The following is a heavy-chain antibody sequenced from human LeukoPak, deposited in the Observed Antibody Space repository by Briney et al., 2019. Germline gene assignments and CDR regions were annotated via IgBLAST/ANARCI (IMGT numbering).Heavy chain of an antibody. CDR2: INPSGGST. Sequence: ASVKVSCKASGYTFTSYFMHWVRQAPGQGLEWMGLINPSGGSTSYAQKFQGRVTMTRDTSTSTVYMELSSLRSEDTAVYYCARDYYDFWSGYYGYYYYGMDVWGQGTTVTVSS. CDR1: GYTFTSYF. V-gene: IGHV1-46*01. CDR3: ARDYYDFWSGYYGYYYYGMDV. D-gene: IGHD3-3*01. J-gene: IGHJ6*02.